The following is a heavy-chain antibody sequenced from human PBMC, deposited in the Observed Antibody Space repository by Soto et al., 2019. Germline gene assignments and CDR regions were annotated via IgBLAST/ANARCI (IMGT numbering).Heavy chain of an antibody. D-gene: IGHD7-27*01. V-gene: IGHV4-30-4*01. CDR1: GGSISSGDYY. CDR2: IHYSGST. Sequence: QVQLQESGPGLVKPSQTLSLTCTVSGGSISSGDYYWSWVRQAPGKGLEWIGYIHYSGSTYYTPSLKSQITMSVDTSKNQFSLNLSSVTAAYTAVYYCARGDLTGTSYYYFGMDVWGQGTTVTVSS. J-gene: IGHJ6*02. CDR3: ARGDLTGTSYYYFGMDV.